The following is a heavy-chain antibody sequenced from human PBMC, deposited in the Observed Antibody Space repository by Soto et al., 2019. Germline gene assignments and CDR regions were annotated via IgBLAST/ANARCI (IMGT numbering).Heavy chain of an antibody. CDR2: IDSSSGYT. CDR1: GFRFSDYY. J-gene: IGHJ4*02. D-gene: IGHD1-26*01. V-gene: IGHV3-11*05. CDR3: ARDLRRNSGSYFDY. Sequence: QVQLVESGGGLVKPGGSLRLSCAASGFRFSDYYMSWIRQAPGKGLEWISYIDSSSGYTNYADSVKGRFTISRDNAKNSLHLQVSSLRAEDTAIYYCARDLRRNSGSYFDYWGQGPPVTVSS.